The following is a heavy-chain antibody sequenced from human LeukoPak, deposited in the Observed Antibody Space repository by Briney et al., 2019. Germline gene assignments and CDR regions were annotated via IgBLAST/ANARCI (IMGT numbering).Heavy chain of an antibody. J-gene: IGHJ5*02. D-gene: IGHD1-7*01. CDR3: ARMLGGTTNWFDP. Sequence: GASVKVSCKASGYTFSSYAISWVRQAPGQGLEWMGWISVYSGNTQYAQKFQGRVTITTDTSTSTAYVELRSLRFDDTAFYFCARMLGGTTNWFDPWGQGTLVTVSS. CDR2: ISVYSGNT. V-gene: IGHV1-18*01. CDR1: GYTFSSYA.